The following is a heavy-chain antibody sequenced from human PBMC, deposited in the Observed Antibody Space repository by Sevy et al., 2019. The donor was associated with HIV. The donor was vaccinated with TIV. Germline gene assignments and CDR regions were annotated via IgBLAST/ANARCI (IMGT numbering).Heavy chain of an antibody. CDR3: ARDLGARDYDFWSGYQQTNYYYYGMDV. CDR1: GGSISSYY. CDR2: IYTSGST. Sequence: SETLSLTCTVSGGSISSYYWSWIRQPAGKGLEWIGRIYTSGSTNYNPSLKSRVTMSVDTSKNQFSLKRSSVTAADTAVYYCARDLGARDYDFWSGYQQTNYYYYGMDVWGQGTTVTVSS. D-gene: IGHD3-3*01. V-gene: IGHV4-4*07. J-gene: IGHJ6*02.